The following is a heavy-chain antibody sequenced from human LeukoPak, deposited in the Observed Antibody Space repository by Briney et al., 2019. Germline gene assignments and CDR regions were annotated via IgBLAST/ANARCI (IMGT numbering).Heavy chain of an antibody. CDR3: ARGAHYYDSSGYYYALDY. Sequence: PSQTLSLTCTVSGGSISSGSYYWSWIRQPAGKGLEWIGRIYTSGSTNYNPSLKSRVTISVDTSKNQFSLKLSSVTAADTAVYYCARGAHYYDSSGYYYALDYWGQGTLVTVSS. CDR2: IYTSGST. D-gene: IGHD3-22*01. V-gene: IGHV4-61*02. J-gene: IGHJ4*02. CDR1: GGSISSGSYY.